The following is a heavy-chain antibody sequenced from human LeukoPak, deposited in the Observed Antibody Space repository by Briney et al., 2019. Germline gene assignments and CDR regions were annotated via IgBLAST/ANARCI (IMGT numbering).Heavy chain of an antibody. J-gene: IGHJ4*02. CDR1: GDTVSSNSAA. Sequence: SQTLSLTCASSGDTVSSNSAAWSWIRQSPSRGLEWLGRTYYRSKWYNDYALSVKSRITINPDTSKNQFSLHLNSVTPEDTAVYYCARGPPRAVAGEFDYWGQGVLVTVSS. CDR2: TYYRSKWYN. D-gene: IGHD6-19*01. V-gene: IGHV6-1*01. CDR3: ARGPPRAVAGEFDY.